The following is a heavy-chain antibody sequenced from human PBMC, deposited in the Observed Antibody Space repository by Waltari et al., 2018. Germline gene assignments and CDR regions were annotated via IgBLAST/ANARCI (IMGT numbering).Heavy chain of an antibody. CDR2: IYYRGST. V-gene: IGHV4-31*03. D-gene: IGHD2-21*01. CDR3: AREPGTYCGGDCYPNWFDP. CDR1: GGSISSGGYY. J-gene: IGHJ5*02. Sequence: QVQLQESGPGLVKPSQTLSLTCTVSGGSISSGGYYWSWIRQHPGKGLEWIGYIYYRGSTYYNPALKSRVTISVDTSKNQFSLKLSSVTAADTAVYYCAREPGTYCGGDCYPNWFDPWGQGTLVTVSS.